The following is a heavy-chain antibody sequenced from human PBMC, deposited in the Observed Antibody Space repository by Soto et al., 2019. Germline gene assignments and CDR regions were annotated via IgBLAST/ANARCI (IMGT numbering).Heavy chain of an antibody. Sequence: ASVKVSCKASGDTFSSYAVNWVRQAPGRGLEWMGRIITVLGTTDYAQNFKGRLTITAEKSTKTVYMELSSLRSEDTAVYYCARRRYCGYDCYHKHYYGMDVWGQGTTVTVSS. CDR3: ARRRYCGYDCYHKHYYGMDV. CDR2: IITVLGTT. J-gene: IGHJ6*02. V-gene: IGHV1-69*04. CDR1: GDTFSSYA. D-gene: IGHD2-21*01.